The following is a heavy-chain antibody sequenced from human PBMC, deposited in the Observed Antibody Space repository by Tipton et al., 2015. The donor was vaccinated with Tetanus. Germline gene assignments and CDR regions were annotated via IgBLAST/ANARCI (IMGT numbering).Heavy chain of an antibody. CDR1: GVTVSGNY. J-gene: IGHJ4*02. CDR3: ARGPYHYGDYYFDY. Sequence: VQLVQSGGGLIQPGGSLRLSCAASGVTVSGNYMSWVRQAPGKGLEWVSVIYTGGSADYTDSVKGRFTISRDNSNNTLYVQMDSLRAEDTAVYYCARGPYHYGDYYFDYWGRGTLVTVSS. CDR2: IYTGGSA. V-gene: IGHV3-66*03. D-gene: IGHD4-17*01.